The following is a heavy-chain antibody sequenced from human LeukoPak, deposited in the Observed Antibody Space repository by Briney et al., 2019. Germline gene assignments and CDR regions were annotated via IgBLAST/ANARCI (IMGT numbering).Heavy chain of an antibody. V-gene: IGHV3-23*01. CDR2: NSGSGGSP. D-gene: IGHD3-9*01. J-gene: IGHJ4*02. CDR3: AVSTHGHQLRYFDWAFDY. Sequence: GGSLRLSSAASGVTFSSYAMSSVRHAPGEGLEWVSANSGSGGSPYYADPVKGRFTISRDNSKNTLYRQMNSLRAEDTAVYYCAVSTHGHQLRYFDWAFDYWGQGTLVTVSS. CDR1: GVTFSSYA.